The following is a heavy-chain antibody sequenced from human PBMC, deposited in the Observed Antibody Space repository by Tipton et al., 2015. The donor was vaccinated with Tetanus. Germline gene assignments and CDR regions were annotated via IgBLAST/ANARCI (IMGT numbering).Heavy chain of an antibody. CDR2: ISWNSGDI. CDR3: AKEQNGGFGTSGVGATRWVEP. D-gene: IGHD3-10*01. V-gene: IGHV3-9*01. J-gene: IGHJ5*02. Sequence: SLRLSCAASGFNFDEYAMHWVRQPPGKGLEWVSGISWNSGDIGYADSVKGRFTISRDNARSSLYLQMNSLRAEDTAFYFCAKEQNGGFGTSGVGATRWVEPCGQGTLVSVSS. CDR1: GFNFDEYA.